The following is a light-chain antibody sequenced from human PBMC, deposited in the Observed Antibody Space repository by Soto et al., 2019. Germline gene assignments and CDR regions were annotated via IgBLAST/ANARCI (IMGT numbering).Light chain of an antibody. Sequence: IHVTQSPPTPSASVGDRVTITCRASQGISSYLAWYQQKPGKAHKLLIYAASTLQSGVPSRFSGSGSGTDFTLTISCLQSEDFATYYCQQYYSYPPTFGQGTKVDIK. CDR3: QQYYSYPPT. V-gene: IGKV1-8*01. J-gene: IGKJ1*01. CDR2: AAS. CDR1: QGISSY.